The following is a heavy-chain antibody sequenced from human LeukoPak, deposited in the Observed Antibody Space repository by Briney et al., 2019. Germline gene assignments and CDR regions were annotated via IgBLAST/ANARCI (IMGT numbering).Heavy chain of an antibody. CDR3: ARAHQVWESKEYYYFYYMDV. V-gene: IGHV3-53*01. CDR2: IYSDDDI. Sequence: GGSLRLSCAAPGFPVSSNYMTWVRQAPGKGLEWVSFIYSDDDIIHPDSVKVRFTMSRDNSQNMVYLQMSSLRVEDTAVYYCARAHQVWESKEYYYFYYMDVWGKGTTVTVSS. J-gene: IGHJ6*03. CDR1: GFPVSSNY. D-gene: IGHD5-18*01.